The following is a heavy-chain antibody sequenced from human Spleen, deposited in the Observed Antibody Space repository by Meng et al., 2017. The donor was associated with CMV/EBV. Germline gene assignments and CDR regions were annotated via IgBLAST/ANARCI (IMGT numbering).Heavy chain of an antibody. CDR3: AKDASTYSGSYHFDQ. D-gene: IGHD1-26*01. V-gene: IGHV3-30*02. J-gene: IGHJ4*02. Sequence: GESLKISCAASGFTFDSHDLHWVRQAPGKGLEWVAFIRFDGSNKYYADSVKGRFTISRDNSKNTLYLEMNFLRDEDTAVYYCAKDASTYSGSYHFDQWGQGTLVTVSS. CDR1: GFTFDSHD. CDR2: IRFDGSNK.